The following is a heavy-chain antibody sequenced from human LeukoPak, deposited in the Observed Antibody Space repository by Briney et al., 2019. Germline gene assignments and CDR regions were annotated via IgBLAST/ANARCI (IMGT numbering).Heavy chain of an antibody. CDR3: ARSVPLVLLWFGEHTPFQH. Sequence: SETLSLTCTVSGGSISSSSYYWGWIRQPPGKGLEWIGSIYYSGSTYYNPSLKSRVTISVDTSKNQFSLKLSSVTAADTAVYYCARSVPLVLLWFGEHTPFQHWGQGTLVTVSS. D-gene: IGHD3-10*01. CDR1: GGSISSSSYY. V-gene: IGHV4-39*07. CDR2: IYYSGST. J-gene: IGHJ1*01.